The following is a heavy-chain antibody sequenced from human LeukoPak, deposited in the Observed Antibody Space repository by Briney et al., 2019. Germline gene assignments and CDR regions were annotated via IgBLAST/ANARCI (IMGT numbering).Heavy chain of an antibody. CDR1: GFTFDDYG. CDR2: IYYSGST. J-gene: IGHJ4*02. V-gene: IGHV4-59*01. CDR3: ARYSGYDDY. Sequence: PGGSLRLSCAASGFTFDDYGMSWVRQAPGKGLEWIGYIYYSGSTNYNPSLKSRVTISVDTSKNQFSLKLSSVTAADTAVYYCARYSGYDDYWGQGTLVTVSS. D-gene: IGHD5-12*01.